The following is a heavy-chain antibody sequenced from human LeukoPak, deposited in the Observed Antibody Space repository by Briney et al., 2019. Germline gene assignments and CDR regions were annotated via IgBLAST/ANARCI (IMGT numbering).Heavy chain of an antibody. D-gene: IGHD2-2*01. CDR3: ARDRDQRVVVPAAFDY. V-gene: IGHV1-18*01. CDR2: ISAYNGNT. CDR1: GYTFTSYG. Sequence: ASVKVSCKASGYTFTSYGISWVRQAPGQGLEWMGWISAYNGNTNYAQKLQGRVTMTTDTSTSTAYMELRSLRSDDTAVYYCARDRDQRVVVPAAFDYWGQGTLVTVSS. J-gene: IGHJ4*02.